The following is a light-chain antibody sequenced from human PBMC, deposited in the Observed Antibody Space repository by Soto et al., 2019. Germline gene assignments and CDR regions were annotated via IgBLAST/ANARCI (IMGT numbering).Light chain of an antibody. CDR2: GNS. CDR3: QSYDSSLSGYV. V-gene: IGLV1-40*01. Sequence: QSVLTQPPSVYGAPGQRVTISCTGSSSNIGAGYDVHWYQQLPGTAPKLLIYGNSNRPSGVPDRFSGSKSGTSASLAITGLQAEDEADYYCQSYDSSLSGYVFGTGTKVTV. CDR1: SSNIGAGYD. J-gene: IGLJ1*01.